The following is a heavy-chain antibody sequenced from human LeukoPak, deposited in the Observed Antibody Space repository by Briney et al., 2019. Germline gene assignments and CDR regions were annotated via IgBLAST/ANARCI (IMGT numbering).Heavy chain of an antibody. J-gene: IGHJ6*02. CDR1: GGSIGSHL. D-gene: IGHD3-3*01. CDR3: ARDYDFSGGHYYYGLDV. CDR2: IHYSGNT. V-gene: IGHV4-59*11. Sequence: SETLSFTCTVSGGSIGSHLWNWIRQPPGKGLEWVGYIHYSGNTNYNPSLQSRLTISVDTSKNQFSLRLRSVIAADTAIYYCARDYDFSGGHYYYGLDVWGQGTTVTVSS.